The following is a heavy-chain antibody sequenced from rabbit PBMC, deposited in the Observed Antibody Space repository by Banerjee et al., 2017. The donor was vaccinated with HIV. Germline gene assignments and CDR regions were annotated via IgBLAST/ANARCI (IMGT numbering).Heavy chain of an antibody. J-gene: IGHJ4*01. CDR3: ARAYVGGSYYPYYWNL. Sequence: QSLEESGGDLVKPGASLTLTCTASGFDLSSYYYMCWVRQAPGKGLELIACSFTTSGNTWYASWVNGRFTISRSTSLNTVTLQMTSLTAADTATYFCARAYVGGSYYPYYWNLWGQGTLVTVS. D-gene: IGHD8-1*01. CDR2: SFTTSGNT. CDR1: GFDLSSYYY. V-gene: IGHV1S43*01.